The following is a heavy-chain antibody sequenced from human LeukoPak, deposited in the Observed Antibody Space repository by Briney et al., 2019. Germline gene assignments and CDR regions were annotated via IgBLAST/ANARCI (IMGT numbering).Heavy chain of an antibody. J-gene: IGHJ4*01. V-gene: IGHV3-30*02. CDR3: AKGDSGRNV. Sequence: PGRSLRLSCAASGFTFSNYAMHWVRQAPGKGLEWVAFIRHDGSDIYYADSVKGRFTISRDNSKNTLYFQMNSLIYEDTAVYYCAKGDSGRNVWGQGTLVTVSS. CDR1: GFTFSNYA. D-gene: IGHD1-26*01. CDR2: IRHDGSDI.